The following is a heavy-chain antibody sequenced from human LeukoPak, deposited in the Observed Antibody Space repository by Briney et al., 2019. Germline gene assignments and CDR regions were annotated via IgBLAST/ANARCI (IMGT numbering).Heavy chain of an antibody. J-gene: IGHJ4*02. Sequence: ASVKVSCKASGYTFTNYYIHWVRQAPGQGLEWMGLINPGGGNTNYAQNFQGRVTMTRDTSASTVYMELSRLRSDDTAVYYCARGSIVGATFDYFDYWGQGTLVTVSS. CDR3: ARGSIVGATFDYFDY. D-gene: IGHD1-26*01. CDR2: INPGGGNT. CDR1: GYTFTNYY. V-gene: IGHV1-46*01.